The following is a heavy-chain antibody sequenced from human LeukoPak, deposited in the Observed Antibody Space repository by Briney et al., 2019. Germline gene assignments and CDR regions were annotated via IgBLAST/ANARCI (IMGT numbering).Heavy chain of an antibody. Sequence: GGSLRLSCAASGFTFDDYAMHWVRQAPGKGLEWVSGISWNSGSIGYADSVKGRFTISRDNAKNSLYLQMNSLRAEDTALYYCAKDRRYYDFWSGYYRDDAFDIWGQGTMVTVSS. D-gene: IGHD3-3*01. CDR1: GFTFDDYA. V-gene: IGHV3-9*01. CDR2: ISWNSGSI. CDR3: AKDRRYYDFWSGYYRDDAFDI. J-gene: IGHJ3*02.